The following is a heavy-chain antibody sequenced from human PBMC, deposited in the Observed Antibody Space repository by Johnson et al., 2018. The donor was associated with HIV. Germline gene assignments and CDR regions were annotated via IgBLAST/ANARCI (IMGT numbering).Heavy chain of an antibody. V-gene: IGHV3-30-3*01. J-gene: IGHJ3*02. Sequence: QVQLVESGGGVVQPGRSLRLSCAAYGFTFSSYAMHWVRQAPGKGLEWVAVISYDGSNKYYADSVKGRFTISRDNSRNTLYLQMNSLRAEDTAVYYCAKVRGGVVPAAKEAFDIWGQGTMVTVSS. CDR1: GFTFSSYA. CDR2: ISYDGSNK. D-gene: IGHD2-2*01. CDR3: AKVRGGVVPAAKEAFDI.